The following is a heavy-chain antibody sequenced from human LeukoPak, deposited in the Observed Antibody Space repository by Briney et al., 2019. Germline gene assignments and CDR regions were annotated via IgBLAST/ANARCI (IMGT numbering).Heavy chain of an antibody. CDR1: GYTFTSYY. D-gene: IGHD3-22*01. Sequence: ASVKVSCNASGYTFTSYYMHWVRQAPGQGLEWMGIINPSGGSTSYAQKFQGRVTMTRDTSTSTVYMELSSLRSEDTAVYYCAREGGYYDSSGSSSPIDYWGQGTLVTVSS. V-gene: IGHV1-46*01. CDR3: AREGGYYDSSGSSSPIDY. J-gene: IGHJ4*02. CDR2: INPSGGST.